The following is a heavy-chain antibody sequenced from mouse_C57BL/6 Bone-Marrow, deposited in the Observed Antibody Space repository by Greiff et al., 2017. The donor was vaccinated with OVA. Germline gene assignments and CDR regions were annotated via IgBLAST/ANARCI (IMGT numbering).Heavy chain of an antibody. J-gene: IGHJ2*01. CDR2: IDPENGDT. CDR1: GFNIKDDY. Sequence: EVQLQQSGAELVRPGASVKLSCTASGFNIKDDYMHWVKQRPEQGLEWIGWIDPENGDTEYASKFQGKATITADTSSNTAYLQLSSLTSEDTAVYYCTPNGYVSGYGRVYWGQGTTLTVSS. V-gene: IGHV14-4*01. CDR3: TPNGYVSGYGRVY. D-gene: IGHD1-1*01.